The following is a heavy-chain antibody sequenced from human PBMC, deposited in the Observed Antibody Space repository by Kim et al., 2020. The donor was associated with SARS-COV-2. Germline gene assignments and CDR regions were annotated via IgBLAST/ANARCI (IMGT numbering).Heavy chain of an antibody. V-gene: IGHV3-53*01. D-gene: IGHD3-22*01. Sequence: DSGKGRFTISRDNSKNTLYLQMNSLRAEDTAVYYCARENSSGLLYYGMDVWGQGTTVTVSS. CDR3: ARENSSGLLYYGMDV. J-gene: IGHJ6*02.